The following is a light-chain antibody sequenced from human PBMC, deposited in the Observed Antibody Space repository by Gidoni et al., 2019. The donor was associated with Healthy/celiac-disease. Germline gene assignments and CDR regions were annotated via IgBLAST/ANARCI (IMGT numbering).Light chain of an antibody. Sequence: EIVLTQSPGTLSLSPGERATLSCRASQSVSSSYLAWYQQKPGQAPRLRIYGASSRATGIPDRVSGSGSGTDFTLTISRLEPEDFAVYYCQQYGSSPKTFGQXTKVEIK. CDR3: QQYGSSPKT. CDR1: QSVSSSY. J-gene: IGKJ1*01. V-gene: IGKV3-20*01. CDR2: GAS.